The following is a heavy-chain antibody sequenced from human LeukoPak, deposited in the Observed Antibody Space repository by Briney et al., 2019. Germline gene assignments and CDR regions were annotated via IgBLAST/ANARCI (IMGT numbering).Heavy chain of an antibody. CDR3: ARVFRGAVTSNWFDH. CDR1: GGSITGYY. J-gene: IGHJ5*02. CDR2: ISDSGST. V-gene: IGHV4-59*01. D-gene: IGHD4-17*01. Sequence: PSETLSLTCTVSGGSITGYYWTWIRQPPGKGLEWIGYISDSGSTNYNPSLKSRVTMSVDSSNTEFSLRLNSVTAADTAVYYCARVFRGAVTSNWFDHWGQGTLFTVSS.